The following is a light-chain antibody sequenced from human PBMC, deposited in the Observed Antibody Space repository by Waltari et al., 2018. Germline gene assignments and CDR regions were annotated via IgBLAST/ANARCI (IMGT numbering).Light chain of an antibody. Sequence: EIVLTQSPGTLSFSPGERATLSCRASQSVHGSYLAWYQQKPGQAPRLLIYNASNRATGIPDRFSGSGSGTDFSLTISRLEPEDFAVYYCQQYGTSPSTFGQGTKLEIK. CDR3: QQYGTSPST. CDR1: QSVHGSY. CDR2: NAS. J-gene: IGKJ2*01. V-gene: IGKV3-20*01.